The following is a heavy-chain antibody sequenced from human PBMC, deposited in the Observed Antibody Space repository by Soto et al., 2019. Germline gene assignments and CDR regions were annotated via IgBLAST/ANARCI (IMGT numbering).Heavy chain of an antibody. D-gene: IGHD3-10*01. CDR2: IYYSGST. V-gene: IGHV4-39*01. Sequence: SETLSLTCTVSGGSISSSSYYWGWIRQPPGKGLEWIGSIYYSGSTYYNPSLKSRVTISVDTSKNQFSLKLSSVTAADTAVYYCARHYVLLTMVRGVREVRDFDYWGQGTLVTVSS. J-gene: IGHJ4*02. CDR3: ARHYVLLTMVRGVREVRDFDY. CDR1: GGSISSSSYY.